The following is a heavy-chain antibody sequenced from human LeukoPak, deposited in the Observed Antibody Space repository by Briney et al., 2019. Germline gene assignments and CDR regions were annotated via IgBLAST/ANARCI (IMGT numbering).Heavy chain of an antibody. CDR3: ARIPDCGGDCS. CDR1: GFPLSGYN. V-gene: IGHV3-74*01. Sequence: SGGSLRLPCAASGFPLSGYNMNWVRQAPGKGLVWVSRINSDGSSTNYADSVKGRFTISRDNAKNSLYLQMNSLRAEDTAVYYCARIPDCGGDCSWGQGTLVTVS. D-gene: IGHD2-21*02. CDR2: INSDGSST. J-gene: IGHJ5*02.